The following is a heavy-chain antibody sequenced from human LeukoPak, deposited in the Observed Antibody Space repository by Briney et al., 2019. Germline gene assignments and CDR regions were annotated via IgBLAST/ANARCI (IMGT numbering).Heavy chain of an antibody. J-gene: IGHJ5*01. D-gene: IGHD1-26*01. Sequence: ASVKVSCKASGYTFTGYYLHWVRQAPGQGLEWMGCVNPNSGDTNYAQKFPGSVTMTRDTSISTVYMELSRLRSDDTAVYYCARASGSYWWFDSWGQGTLVTVSS. CDR1: GYTFTGYY. CDR2: VNPNSGDT. CDR3: ARASGSYWWFDS. V-gene: IGHV1-2*02.